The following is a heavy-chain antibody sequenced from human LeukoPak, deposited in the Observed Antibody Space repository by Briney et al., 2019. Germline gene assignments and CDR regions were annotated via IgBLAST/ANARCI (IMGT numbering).Heavy chain of an antibody. V-gene: IGHV3-30-3*01. Sequence: GGSLRLSCAASGFTFSSYAMSWVRQAPGKGLEWVAVISYDGSNKYYADSVKGRFTISRDNSKNTLYLQMNSLRAEDTAVYYCARDAEGYSYGYYFDYWGQGTLVTVSS. D-gene: IGHD5-18*01. J-gene: IGHJ4*02. CDR1: GFTFSSYA. CDR2: ISYDGSNK. CDR3: ARDAEGYSYGYYFDY.